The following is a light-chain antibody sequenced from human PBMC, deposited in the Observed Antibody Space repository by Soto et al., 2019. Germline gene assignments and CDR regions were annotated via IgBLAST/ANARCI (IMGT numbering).Light chain of an antibody. CDR2: EVT. CDR1: SSDVGGYNY. Sequence: QSALTQPPSASGSPGQSVTISCTGASSDVGGYNYVSWFQQHPGKAPKLIIYEVTKRPSGVPDRFSGSKSGNPASLTVSGLQDEDDADYYCTSYAGSNYVFGTGTKVTVL. V-gene: IGLV2-8*01. CDR3: TSYAGSNYV. J-gene: IGLJ1*01.